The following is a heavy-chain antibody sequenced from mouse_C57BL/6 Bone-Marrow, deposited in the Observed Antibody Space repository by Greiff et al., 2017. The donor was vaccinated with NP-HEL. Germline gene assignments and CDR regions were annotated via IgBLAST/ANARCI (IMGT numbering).Heavy chain of an antibody. Sequence: EVKLMESGGGLVQPGGSLKLSCAASGFTFSDYGMAWVRQAPRKGPEWVAFISNLAYSIYYADTVTGRFTISRENAKNTLYLEMSSLRSEDTAMYYCARPPDYYGSPAWFAYWGQGTLVTVSA. J-gene: IGHJ3*01. CDR3: ARPPDYYGSPAWFAY. D-gene: IGHD1-1*01. CDR1: GFTFSDYG. CDR2: ISNLAYSI. V-gene: IGHV5-15*01.